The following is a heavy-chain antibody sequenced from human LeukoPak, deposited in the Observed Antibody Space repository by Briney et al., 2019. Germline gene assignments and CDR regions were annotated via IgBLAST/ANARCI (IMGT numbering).Heavy chain of an antibody. Sequence: SETLSLTCTVSGGSISSGSYYCSWIRQPAGKGLEWIGRIYTSGSTNYNPSLKSRVTISVDTSKNQFSLKLSSVTAADTAVYYCAREGLDFWSGYYPYWGQGTLVTVSS. J-gene: IGHJ4*02. D-gene: IGHD3-3*01. CDR2: IYTSGST. CDR3: AREGLDFWSGYYPY. CDR1: GGSISSGSYY. V-gene: IGHV4-61*02.